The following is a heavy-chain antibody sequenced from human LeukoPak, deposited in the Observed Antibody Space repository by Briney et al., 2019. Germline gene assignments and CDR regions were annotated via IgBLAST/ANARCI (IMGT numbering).Heavy chain of an antibody. V-gene: IGHV3-7*01. D-gene: IGHD4-23*01. CDR1: GFTFSSYW. CDR3: AREDYGGKWGYYYGMDV. J-gene: IGHJ6*02. Sequence: GGSLRLSCAASGFTFSSYWMSWVRQAPGKGLEWVANIKQDGSEKYYVDSVKGRFTISRDNAKNSLYLQMNSLRAEDTAVYYCAREDYGGKWGYYYGMDVWGQGTTVTVSS. CDR2: IKQDGSEK.